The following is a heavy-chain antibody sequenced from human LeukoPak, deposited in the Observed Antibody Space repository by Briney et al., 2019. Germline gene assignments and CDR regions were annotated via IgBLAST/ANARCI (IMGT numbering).Heavy chain of an antibody. J-gene: IGHJ4*02. V-gene: IGHV4-59*01. CDR1: GGSISSYY. D-gene: IGHD6-19*01. CDR2: IYYSGST. Sequence: SETLSLTCTVSGGSISSYYWSWIRQPPGKGLEWIGYIYYSGSTNYNPSLKSRVTISVDTSKNQFSLKLSSVTAADTAVYYCARNARLSSGWSNWGQGTLVTVSS. CDR3: ARNARLSSGWSN.